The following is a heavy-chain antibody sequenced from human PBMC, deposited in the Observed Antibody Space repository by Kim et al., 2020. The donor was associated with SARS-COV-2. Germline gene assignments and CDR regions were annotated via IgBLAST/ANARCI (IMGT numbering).Heavy chain of an antibody. CDR2: IKQDGSKK. J-gene: IGHJ6*02. D-gene: IGHD2-2*01. Sequence: GGSLRLSCAASGFTFSSYWMSWVRQAPGKGLEWVANIKQDGSKKYYVDSVKGRFTISRDNAKNSLYLQMNSLRAEDTAVYYCARVCSSTSCYYYGMDVWGQGTTVTVSS. CDR3: ARVCSSTSCYYYGMDV. CDR1: GFTFSSYW. V-gene: IGHV3-7*03.